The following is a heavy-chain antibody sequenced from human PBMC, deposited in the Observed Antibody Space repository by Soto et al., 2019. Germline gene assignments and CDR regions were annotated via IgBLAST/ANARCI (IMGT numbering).Heavy chain of an antibody. V-gene: IGHV3-30*02. D-gene: IGHD3-3*01. J-gene: IGHJ4*02. Sequence: PVGSLRLSCKASGFSFSSYGMHWIRQAPGKGLEWLAIIWNDSSEIHYADSVKGRFTISRDNPRNTLFLHVNSPRADDTAVYYCAIARVADSSLDHWGQGTLVTVSS. CDR3: AIARVADSSLDH. CDR1: GFSFSSYG. CDR2: IWNDSSEI.